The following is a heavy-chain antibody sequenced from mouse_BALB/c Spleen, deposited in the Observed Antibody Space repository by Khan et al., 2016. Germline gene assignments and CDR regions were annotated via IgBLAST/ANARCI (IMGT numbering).Heavy chain of an antibody. Sequence: EVQLQESGPGLVKPSQSLSLTCTVTGYSITSDYAWNWIRQFPGNKLEWMGYISYSGSTSYNPSLKSRISITRDTSKNQFFLQLNSVTTEDTATYYCARFITTVVATYYFDDWGQGTTLTVSS. CDR1: GYSITSDYA. D-gene: IGHD1-1*01. CDR2: ISYSGST. V-gene: IGHV3-2*02. CDR3: ARFITTVVATYYFDD. J-gene: IGHJ2*01.